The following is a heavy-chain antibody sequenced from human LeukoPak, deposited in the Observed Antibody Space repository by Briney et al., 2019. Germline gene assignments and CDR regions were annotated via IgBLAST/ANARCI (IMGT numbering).Heavy chain of an antibody. Sequence: SETLSLTCAVYGGSFSGYYWSWIRQSPGKGLEWIGEINYSGSTNYNPSLKSRVTTSIDTSKKQFSLKLSSVTAADTAIYYCARITDRTIFGEIMHGFDIWGQGTPVTVSS. CDR3: ARITDRTIFGEIMHGFDI. J-gene: IGHJ3*02. V-gene: IGHV4-34*01. CDR2: INYSGST. D-gene: IGHD3-3*01. CDR1: GGSFSGYY.